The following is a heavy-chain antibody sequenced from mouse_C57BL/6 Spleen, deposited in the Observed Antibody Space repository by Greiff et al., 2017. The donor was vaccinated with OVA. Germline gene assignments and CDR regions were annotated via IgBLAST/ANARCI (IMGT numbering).Heavy chain of an antibody. V-gene: IGHV1-55*01. Sequence: QVQLQQPGAELVKPGASVKMSCKASGYTFTSYWITWVKQRPGQGLKWIGDIYPGSGSTNYNEKFKSKATLTVDTSSSTAYMQLSSLTSEDAAVYYCANYGPWYFDVWGTGTTVTVSS. CDR1: GYTFTSYW. D-gene: IGHD1-2*01. CDR2: IYPGSGST. CDR3: ANYGPWYFDV. J-gene: IGHJ1*03.